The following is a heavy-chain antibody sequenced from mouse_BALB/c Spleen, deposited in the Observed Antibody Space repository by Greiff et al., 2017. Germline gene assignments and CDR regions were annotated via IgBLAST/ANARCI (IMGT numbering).Heavy chain of an antibody. V-gene: IGHV5-6-5*01. J-gene: IGHJ4*01. CDR1: GFTFSSYA. CDR2: ISSGGST. CDR3: ARDIHYAMDY. Sequence: DVMLVESGGGLVKPGGSLKLSCAASGFTFSSYAMSWVRQTPEKRLEWVASISSGGSTYYPDSVTGRFTISRENAKNTLYLEMSSLRSEDTAMYYCARDIHYAMDYWGQGTSVTVSS.